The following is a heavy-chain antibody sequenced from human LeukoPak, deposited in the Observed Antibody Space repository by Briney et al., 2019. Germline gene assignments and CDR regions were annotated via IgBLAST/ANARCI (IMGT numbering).Heavy chain of an antibody. CDR1: GFTFRNAW. V-gene: IGHV3-15*01. CDR2: IKSKSDGGTI. D-gene: IGHD3-10*01. Sequence: GGSLRLSCAASGFTFRNAWMSWVRQAPGKGLEWVGRIKSKSDGGTIDYAAPVKGRFSISRDDSKNTLYLQMNSLKTEDTAVYYCTTYYYGSGSSIFRYYMDVWGKGTTVTISS. J-gene: IGHJ6*03. CDR3: TTYYYGSGSSIFRYYMDV.